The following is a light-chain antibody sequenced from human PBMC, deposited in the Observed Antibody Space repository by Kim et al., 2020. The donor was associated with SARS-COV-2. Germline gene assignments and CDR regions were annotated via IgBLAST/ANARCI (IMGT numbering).Light chain of an antibody. Sequence: PPGERATLSCRASQSVGRYLDWFQPKPGAPPRLLIYDASTRAPGIPVRFSGSGSGTDFTLTISSLDPEDSALYYCQQRSNWLPLSFGGGTKVDIK. CDR1: QSVGRY. V-gene: IGKV3-11*01. J-gene: IGKJ4*01. CDR3: QQRSNWLPLS. CDR2: DAS.